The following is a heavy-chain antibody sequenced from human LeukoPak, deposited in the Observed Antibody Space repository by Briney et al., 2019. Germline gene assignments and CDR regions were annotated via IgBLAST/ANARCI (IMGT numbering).Heavy chain of an antibody. CDR1: GGTFSSYA. J-gene: IGHJ5*02. CDR3: ARERERERGYSSSSIWFDP. V-gene: IGHV1-69*13. CDR2: IIPIFGTA. Sequence: SVKVSCKASGGTFSSYAISWVRQAPAQGLEWMGGIIPIFGTANYAQKFQGRVTITADESTSTAYMELSSLRSEDTAVYYCARERERERGYSSSSIWFDPWGQGTLVTVSS. D-gene: IGHD6-6*01.